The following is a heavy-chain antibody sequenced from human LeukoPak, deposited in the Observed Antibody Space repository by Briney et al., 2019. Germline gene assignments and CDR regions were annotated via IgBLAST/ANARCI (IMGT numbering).Heavy chain of an antibody. D-gene: IGHD1-7*01. CDR1: GGSFSGYY. CDR2: INHSGST. Sequence: PSETLSLTCAAYGGSFSGYYWSWIRQPPGKGLEWIGEINHSGSTNYNPPLKSRVTISVDTSKNHFSLKLSSVTAADTAVYYCARGRTKENNDYWGQGTLVTVSS. V-gene: IGHV4-34*01. J-gene: IGHJ4*02. CDR3: ARGRTKENNDY.